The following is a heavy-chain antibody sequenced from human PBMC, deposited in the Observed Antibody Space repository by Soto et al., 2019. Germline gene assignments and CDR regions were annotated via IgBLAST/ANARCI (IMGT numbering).Heavy chain of an antibody. CDR2: IKQDGSEK. CDR1: VFTFSIYW. D-gene: IGHD6-13*01. Sequence: WGSLLLACAASVFTFSIYWMSWVRQAPGKGLEWVANIKQDGSEKYYVDSVKGRFTISRDNAKNSLYLQMNSLRAEDTAVYYCARVLGSSWHVGVDYWGQGTLVTVSS. J-gene: IGHJ4*02. V-gene: IGHV3-7*03. CDR3: ARVLGSSWHVGVDY.